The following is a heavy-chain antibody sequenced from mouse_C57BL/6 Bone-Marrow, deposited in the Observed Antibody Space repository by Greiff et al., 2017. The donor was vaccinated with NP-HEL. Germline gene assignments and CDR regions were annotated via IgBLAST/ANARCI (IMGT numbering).Heavy chain of an antibody. CDR2: ISYDGSN. J-gene: IGHJ2*01. V-gene: IGHV3-6*01. CDR3: AVDGLDY. CDR1: GYSITSGYY. Sequence: VQLVASAPRLVQPSQSLSLTCSVTGYSITSGYYWNWIRQFPGNKLEWMGYISYDGSNNYNPSLKNRISITRDTSKNQFFLKLNSVTTEDTTTYNCAVDGLDYWGQGTTLTVSS.